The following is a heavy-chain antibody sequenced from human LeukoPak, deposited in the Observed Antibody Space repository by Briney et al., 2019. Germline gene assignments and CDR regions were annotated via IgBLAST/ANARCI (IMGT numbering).Heavy chain of an antibody. Sequence: EASVKVSCKASGYTFTSYYMHWVRQAPGQGLKWMGLINPSGGSTTYAQKFQGRVTMSKDTSTSTVYMELSSLRSEDTAVYYCAREGGGIVGATTIDYWGQGTLVTVSS. V-gene: IGHV1-46*01. J-gene: IGHJ4*02. CDR2: INPSGGST. CDR3: AREGGGIVGATTIDY. D-gene: IGHD1-26*01. CDR1: GYTFTSYY.